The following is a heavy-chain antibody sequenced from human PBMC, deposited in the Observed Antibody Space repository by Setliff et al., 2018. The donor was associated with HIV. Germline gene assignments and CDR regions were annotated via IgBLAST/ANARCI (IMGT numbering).Heavy chain of an antibody. D-gene: IGHD1-1*01. V-gene: IGHV4-61*02. CDR3: ARDEFKNGLDY. CDR1: SGSVSRSDYY. Sequence: PSETLSLTCTVSSGSVSRSDYYWSWIRQPAGKGLEWIGRIYTSGSTNYNPSLKSRVTISVDTSKNQFSLKLSSVTAADTAVYYCARDEFKNGLDYWGQGTLVTVSS. CDR2: IYTSGST. J-gene: IGHJ4*02.